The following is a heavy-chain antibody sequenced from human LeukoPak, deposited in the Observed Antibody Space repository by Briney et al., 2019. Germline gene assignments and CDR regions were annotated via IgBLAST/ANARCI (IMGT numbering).Heavy chain of an antibody. CDR3: AKFITHDWFGELFYFDY. J-gene: IGHJ4*02. D-gene: IGHD3-10*01. Sequence: GGSLRLSCAASGFTFSSYAMHWVRQAPGKGLEYVSFISSNGVSTYYANSVKGRFTISRGNSKNTLYLQMGSLRAEDMAVYYCAKFITHDWFGELFYFDYWGQGTLVTVSS. CDR1: GFTFSSYA. CDR2: ISSNGVST. V-gene: IGHV3-64*01.